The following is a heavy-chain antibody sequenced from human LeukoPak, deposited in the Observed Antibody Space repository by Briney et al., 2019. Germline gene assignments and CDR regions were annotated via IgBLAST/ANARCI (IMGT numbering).Heavy chain of an antibody. Sequence: GGSLRLACAASDFTFISYSVNWVRQAPGKGLEWVSSISYNSGSIFYADSVKGRFTISRDNAKNSLFLQMSSLRAEDTAAYYCARGGTNTRYFDYWGQGTLVTVSS. V-gene: IGHV3-21*01. D-gene: IGHD1-7*01. J-gene: IGHJ4*02. CDR3: ARGGTNTRYFDY. CDR1: DFTFISYS. CDR2: ISYNSGSI.